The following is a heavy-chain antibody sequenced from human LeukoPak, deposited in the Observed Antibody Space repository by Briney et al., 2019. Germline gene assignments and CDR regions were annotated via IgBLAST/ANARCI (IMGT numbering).Heavy chain of an antibody. J-gene: IGHJ5*02. CDR3: ARRRAAAGMGWFDP. CDR1: GDSVSSNSAA. D-gene: IGHD6-13*01. Sequence: SQTLSLTCAISGDSVSSNSAAWNWIRQSPSSGLEWLGRTYYRSKWYNDYAVSVKSRITINPDTSKNQFSLQLNSVTPEDTAVYYCARRRAAAGMGWFDPWGQGTLVTVSS. CDR2: TYYRSKWYN. V-gene: IGHV6-1*01.